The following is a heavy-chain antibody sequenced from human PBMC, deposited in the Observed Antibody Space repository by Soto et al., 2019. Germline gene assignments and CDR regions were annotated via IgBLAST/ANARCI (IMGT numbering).Heavy chain of an antibody. D-gene: IGHD5-18*01. Sequence: SETLSLTCTVSGGSISSSSYYWGWIRQPPGKGLEWIGTFYYSGSTYYNPSLKSRVTISVDTSKNQFSLKLSSVTAADTAVYYCARQSGYSYGEFFDYWGQGTLVT. J-gene: IGHJ4*02. CDR1: GGSISSSSYY. CDR3: ARQSGYSYGEFFDY. V-gene: IGHV4-39*01. CDR2: FYYSGST.